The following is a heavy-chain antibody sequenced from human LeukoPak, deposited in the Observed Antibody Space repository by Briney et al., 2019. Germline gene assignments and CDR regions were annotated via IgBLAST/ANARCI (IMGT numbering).Heavy chain of an antibody. CDR1: GYTFTSYY. V-gene: IGHV1-46*01. J-gene: IGHJ4*02. CDR2: INPSGGST. CDR3: ARVGYCSGGSCYGDY. Sequence: ASVKVSCKASGYTFTSYYMHWVRQAPGQGLEWMGIINPSGGSTSYAQKFQGRVTMTTDTSTSTAYMELRSLRSDDTAVYYCARVGYCSGGSCYGDYWGQGTLVTVSS. D-gene: IGHD2-15*01.